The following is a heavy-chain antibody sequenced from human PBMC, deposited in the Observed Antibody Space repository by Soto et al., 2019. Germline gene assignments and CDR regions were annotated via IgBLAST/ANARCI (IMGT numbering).Heavy chain of an antibody. D-gene: IGHD1-7*01. CDR2: IYTSGST. J-gene: IGHJ6*02. V-gene: IGHV4-4*07. Sequence: PSETLSLTCTVSGGSISSYYWSWIRQPAGKGLEWIGRIYTSGSTNYNPSLKSRVTISVDTSKNQFSLKLSSVTAADTAVYYCARDLGGTNYYYYGMDVWGQGTTVTVSS. CDR3: ARDLGGTNYYYYGMDV. CDR1: GGSISSYY.